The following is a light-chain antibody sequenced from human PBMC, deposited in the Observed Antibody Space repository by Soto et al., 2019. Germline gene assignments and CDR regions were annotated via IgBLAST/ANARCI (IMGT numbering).Light chain of an antibody. Sequence: DIVMTQSPFSLAVTPGEPASISCRSSQSLLHSIGYNYLDWYLQKPGQSPQLLIYLGSNRASGVPDRFSGSGSGTDFTLRINRVEAEDVGVYYCMQGLQIPYTFGQGTKLEIK. CDR3: MQGLQIPYT. J-gene: IGKJ2*01. CDR2: LGS. CDR1: QSLLHSIGYNY. V-gene: IGKV2-28*01.